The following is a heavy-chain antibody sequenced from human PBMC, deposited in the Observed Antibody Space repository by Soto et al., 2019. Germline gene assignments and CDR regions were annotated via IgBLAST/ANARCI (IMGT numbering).Heavy chain of an antibody. CDR3: ARASGTDYYYGMDV. CDR1: GFTFTIYA. Sequence: GGSLRLSCTASGFTFTIYAMSWVRQAPGKGLQWVSGISGSGGNTYYADSVKGRFTISRDSSKNTLYLQMNSLRAEDTAVYYCARASGTDYYYGMDVWGQGTTVTVSS. V-gene: IGHV3-23*01. CDR2: ISGSGGNT. J-gene: IGHJ6*02. D-gene: IGHD6-13*01.